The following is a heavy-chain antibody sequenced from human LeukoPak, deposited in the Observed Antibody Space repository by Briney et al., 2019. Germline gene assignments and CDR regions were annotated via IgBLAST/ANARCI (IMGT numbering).Heavy chain of an antibody. V-gene: IGHV3-30-3*01. J-gene: IGHJ6*02. CDR3: ARSRYGMDV. Sequence: GGSLRLSCAASGFTFSSYAMHWVRQAPGKGLEWVAVISYDGSNKYYADSVKGRFTISRDNSKNTLYLQMNSLRAEDTAAYYCARSRYGMDVWGQGTTVTVSS. CDR1: GFTFSSYA. CDR2: ISYDGSNK.